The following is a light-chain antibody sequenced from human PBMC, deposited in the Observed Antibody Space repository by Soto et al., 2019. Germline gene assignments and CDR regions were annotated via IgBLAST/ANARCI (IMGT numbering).Light chain of an antibody. CDR1: QSVSSNY. CDR3: QQYGGSPYT. CDR2: GAS. J-gene: IGKJ2*01. Sequence: EIVLTQSPGTLSLSPGERATLSCRASQSVSSNYLAWYQQKPGQAPRLLIYGASSRATGIPDRISGSRSGIDFTLTISRLEPEDFVVYYCQQYGGSPYTFGQGTKLEIK. V-gene: IGKV3-20*01.